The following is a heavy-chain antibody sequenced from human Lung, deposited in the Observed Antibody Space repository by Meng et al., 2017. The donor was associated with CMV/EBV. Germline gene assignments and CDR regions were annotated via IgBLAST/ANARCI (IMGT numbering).Heavy chain of an antibody. CDR2: FVNYVDT. J-gene: IGHJ4*02. CDR3: ASGTPGRSYCDY. V-gene: IGHV1-18*01. D-gene: IGHD2-15*01. Sequence: QVHLLQSGTGVKKPGASVRVSCKASGYTFGSYGICWVRQAPGQGLEWMGWFVNYVDTYPAPKFQGRVTMTTDTHTNTAFMELRSLTSDDTAVYYCASGTPGRSYCDYWGQGTLVTVSS. CDR1: GYTFGSYG.